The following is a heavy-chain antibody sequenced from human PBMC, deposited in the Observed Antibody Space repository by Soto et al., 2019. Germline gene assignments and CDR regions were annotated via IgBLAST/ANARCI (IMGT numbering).Heavy chain of an antibody. CDR3: ARGPLVVLNYFES. J-gene: IGHJ4*02. Sequence: QVQLVQSGTEVKKPGSSVKVSCKASGGTFRNYPINWVRQAPGHGLEWMGSIFPLTDIPDYAQNFQARLTISADKSTSTAYIELSSLTSDDTAMYFCARGPLVVLNYFESWGQGTLVTVSS. CDR2: IFPLTDIP. V-gene: IGHV1-69*02. CDR1: GGTFRNYP.